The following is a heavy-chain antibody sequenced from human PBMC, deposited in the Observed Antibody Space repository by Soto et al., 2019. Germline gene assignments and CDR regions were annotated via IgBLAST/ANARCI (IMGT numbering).Heavy chain of an antibody. J-gene: IGHJ4*02. CDR3: ARDQPGYSYGYGLGY. CDR1: GFTFSSYR. CDR2: ISSSSSYI. D-gene: IGHD5-18*01. V-gene: IGHV3-21*01. Sequence: EVQLVESGGGLVKPGGSLRLSCAASGFTFSSYRMNWVHQAPGKGLEWVSSISSSSSYIYYADSVKGRFTISRDNAKNSLYLQMNSLRAEDTAVYYCARDQPGYSYGYGLGYWGQGTLVTVSS.